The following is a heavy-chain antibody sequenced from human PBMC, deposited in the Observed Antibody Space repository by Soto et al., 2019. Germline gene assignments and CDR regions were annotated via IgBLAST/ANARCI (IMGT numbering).Heavy chain of an antibody. CDR3: ERELVI. J-gene: IGHJ4*02. CDR1: CGSITSGGYY. D-gene: IGHD3-10*01. V-gene: IGHV4-31*03. Sequence: QVQLQESGPGLVKPSQTLSLTCTVSCGSITSGGYYCSWIRQHPGQGLEWIGYIYYSGSTYYKPSLKSRVTISVDTSKHQFSLKLSTVTAADTAVYYCERELVIWGQGTLVTVSS. CDR2: IYYSGST.